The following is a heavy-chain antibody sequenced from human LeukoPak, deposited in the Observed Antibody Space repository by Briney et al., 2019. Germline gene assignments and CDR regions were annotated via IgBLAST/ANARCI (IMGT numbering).Heavy chain of an antibody. CDR2: ITDNGRKI. J-gene: IGHJ5*02. CDR3: ARDNSGWSLDP. CDR1: GFTFSSYS. Sequence: GGSLRLSCAASGFTFSSYSMNWVRQAPGKGLEWVSYITDNGRKIYYADSVKGRFTMSRDNAKNSLYLQMNSLRTEDTAIYYCARDNSGWSLDPWGQGTLVTVSS. D-gene: IGHD6-19*01. V-gene: IGHV3-48*04.